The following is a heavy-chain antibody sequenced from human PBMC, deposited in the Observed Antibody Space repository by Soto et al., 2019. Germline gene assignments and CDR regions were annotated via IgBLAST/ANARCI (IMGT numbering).Heavy chain of an antibody. CDR1: GFTFSSYG. J-gene: IGHJ4*02. V-gene: IGHV3-33*01. CDR2: IWYDGSNK. Sequence: GGSLRLSCAASGFTFSSYGMHWVRQAPGKGLEWVAVIWYDGSNKYYADSVKGRFTISIDNSKNTLYLQMNSLRAEDTAVYYCARGPGISSSWYRPGVDYWGQGTLVTVSS. D-gene: IGHD6-13*01. CDR3: ARGPGISSSWYRPGVDY.